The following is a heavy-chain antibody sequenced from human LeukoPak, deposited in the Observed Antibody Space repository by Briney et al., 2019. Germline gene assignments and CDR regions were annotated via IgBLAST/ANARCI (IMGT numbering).Heavy chain of an antibody. J-gene: IGHJ4*02. Sequence: PGGSLKLSCAASGFTFSGSAMHWVRQASGKGLEWVGRIRSKANSYATAYAASVKGRFTISRDDSKNTAYLQMNSLKTEDTAVYYVTRRKCFGESSLDYWAREPWSPSPQ. CDR1: GFTFSGSA. V-gene: IGHV3-73*01. CDR3: TRRKCFGESSLDY. CDR2: IRSKANSYAT. D-gene: IGHD3-10*01.